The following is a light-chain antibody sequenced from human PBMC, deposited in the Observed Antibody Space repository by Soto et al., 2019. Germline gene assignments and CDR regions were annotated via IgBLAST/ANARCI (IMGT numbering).Light chain of an antibody. CDR1: QGISSY. CDR3: QQYYSYPWT. J-gene: IGKJ1*01. Sequence: AIRMTQSPSSFSASTGDRVTITCRASQGISSYLAWYQQKPRKAPKLLIYAASTLQSGVPSRFSGSGYGTDFTLTISCVQSEDFATYYYQQYYSYPWTFGQGTKVEIK. V-gene: IGKV1-8*01. CDR2: AAS.